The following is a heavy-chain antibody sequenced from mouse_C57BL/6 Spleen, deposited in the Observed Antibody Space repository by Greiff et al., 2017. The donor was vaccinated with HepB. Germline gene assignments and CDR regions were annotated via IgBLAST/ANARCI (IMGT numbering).Heavy chain of an antibody. V-gene: IGHV1-69*01. CDR2: IDPSDSYT. CDR3: ARYSPLTYFDY. Sequence: QVQLKQPGAELVMPGASVKLSCKASGYTFTSYWMHWVKQRPGQGLEWIGEIDPSDSYTNYNQKFKGKSTLTVDKSSSTAYMQLSSLTSEDSAVYYCARYSPLTYFDYWGQGTTLTVSS. CDR1: GYTFTSYW. J-gene: IGHJ2*01. D-gene: IGHD2-12*01.